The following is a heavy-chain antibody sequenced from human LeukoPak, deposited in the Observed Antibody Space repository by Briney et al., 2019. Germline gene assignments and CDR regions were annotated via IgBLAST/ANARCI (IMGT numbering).Heavy chain of an antibody. V-gene: IGHV1-2*02. CDR1: AYTFIAYY. J-gene: IGHJ4*02. D-gene: IGHD3-16*01. CDR2: INPKSGGT. Sequence: ASVKVSCKASAYTFIAYYMHWVRQAPGQGLEWMGWINPKSGGTNYAQKFQGRVTMTRDTSISTAYMELSRLTSDDTAVYYCARGGAWGDREVEYWGQGSLVTVFS. CDR3: ARGGAWGDREVEY.